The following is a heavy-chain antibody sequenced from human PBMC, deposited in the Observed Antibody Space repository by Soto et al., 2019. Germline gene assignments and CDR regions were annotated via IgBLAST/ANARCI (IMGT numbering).Heavy chain of an antibody. Sequence: SETLSLTCTVSGGSISSYYWSWILQPPGKGLEWIGYIYYSGSTNYHPSLKSRVTISVDTSKNQFSLKLSSVTAADTAVYYCARGPDSRGVGATNPSQWGQGTLVTVSS. V-gene: IGHV4-59*12. D-gene: IGHD1-26*01. CDR2: IYYSGST. CDR1: GGSISSYY. J-gene: IGHJ4*02. CDR3: ARGPDSRGVGATNPSQ.